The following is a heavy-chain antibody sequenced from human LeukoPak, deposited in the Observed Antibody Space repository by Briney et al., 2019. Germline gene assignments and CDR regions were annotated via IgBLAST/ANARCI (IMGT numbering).Heavy chain of an antibody. J-gene: IGHJ6*03. CDR2: IYSGGST. CDR3: ARVTAMVLKYYYYRDV. Sequence: GGSQRLSCAASGFTVSRNYMSCARQAPGKGLEWVSVIYSGGSTYYADSVKGRFTISRDNSKNTLYLQMNSLRAEDTAGYYCARVTAMVLKYYYYRDVWGKGTTVTVSS. CDR1: GFTVSRNY. V-gene: IGHV3-66*02. D-gene: IGHD5-18*01.